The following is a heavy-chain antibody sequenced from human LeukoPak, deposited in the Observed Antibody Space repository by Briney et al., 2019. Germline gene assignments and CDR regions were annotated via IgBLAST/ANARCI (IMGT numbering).Heavy chain of an antibody. CDR3: AKDPVESGSFPATNNWFDP. CDR1: GFPFSTYA. J-gene: IGHJ5*02. Sequence: QSGGSLRLSCAASGFPFSTYAMSWVRQAPGKGLEWVSAISGSGGSTYYADSVKGRFTISRDNSKNTLYLQMNSLRAEDTAVYYCAKDPVESGSFPATNNWFDPWGQGTLVTVSS. V-gene: IGHV3-23*01. D-gene: IGHD1-26*01. CDR2: ISGSGGST.